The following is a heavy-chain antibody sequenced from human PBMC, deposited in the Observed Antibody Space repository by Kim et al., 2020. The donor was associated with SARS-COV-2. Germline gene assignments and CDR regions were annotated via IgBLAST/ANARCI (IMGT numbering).Heavy chain of an antibody. CDR3: AKFSAYCGGDCFFYYYGMDV. Sequence: GGSLRLSCAASGFTFSSYAMSWVRQAPGKGLEWVSAISGSGGSTYYADSVKGRFTISRDNSKNTLYLQMNSLRAEDTAVYYCAKFSAYCGGDCFFYYYGMDVWGQGTTVTVSS. CDR2: ISGSGGST. V-gene: IGHV3-23*01. CDR1: GFTFSSYA. D-gene: IGHD2-21*02. J-gene: IGHJ6*02.